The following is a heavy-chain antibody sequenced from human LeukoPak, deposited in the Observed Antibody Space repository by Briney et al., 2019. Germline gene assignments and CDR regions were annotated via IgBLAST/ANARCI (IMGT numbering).Heavy chain of an antibody. CDR2: ISGSGGST. CDR3: AKDPLRYFDPSGNWFDP. D-gene: IGHD3-9*01. Sequence: LSLTCAVSGGSISSGGYSWSWVRQAPGKGLEWVSAISGSGGSTYYADSVKGRFTISRDNSKNTLYLQMNSLRVEDTAVYYCAKDPLRYFDPSGNWFDPWGQGTLVTVSS. J-gene: IGHJ5*02. CDR1: GGSISSGGYS. V-gene: IGHV3-23*01.